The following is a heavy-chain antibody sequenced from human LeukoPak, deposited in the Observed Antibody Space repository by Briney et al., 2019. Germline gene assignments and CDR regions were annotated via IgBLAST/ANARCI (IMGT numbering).Heavy chain of an antibody. J-gene: IGHJ4*02. D-gene: IGHD3-16*01. Sequence: SQTLSLTCTVSGGSISSYYWSWIRQPPGKGLEWIGYIYYSGSTNYNPSLKSRVTISVDTSKNQFSLKLSSVTAADTAVYYCARGDPAPYYFDYWGQGTLVTVSS. CDR3: ARGDPAPYYFDY. CDR1: GGSISSYY. V-gene: IGHV4-59*01. CDR2: IYYSGST.